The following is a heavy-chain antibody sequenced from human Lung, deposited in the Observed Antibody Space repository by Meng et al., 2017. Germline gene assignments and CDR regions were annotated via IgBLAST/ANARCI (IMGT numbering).Heavy chain of an antibody. V-gene: IGHV4-34*01. D-gene: IGHD4-11*01. CDR3: ARGPTTMAHDFDY. J-gene: IGHJ4*02. CDR1: GGSFSDYY. Sequence: QVLLQQWGAGLFKPSDTLSLTCVVSGGSFSDYYWSWIRQPPGKGLEWIGEINHSGSTNYNPSLESRATISVDTSQNNLSLKLSSVTAADSAVYYCARGPTTMAHDFDYWGQGTLVTVSS. CDR2: INHSGST.